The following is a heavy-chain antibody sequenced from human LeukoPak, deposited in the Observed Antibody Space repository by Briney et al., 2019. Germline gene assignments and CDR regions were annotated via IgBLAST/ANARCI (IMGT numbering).Heavy chain of an antibody. CDR1: GGSNSSSSYY. D-gene: IGHD3-22*01. CDR3: ARAIVVANDAFDI. CDR2: IYYSGST. Sequence: PSETLSLXCSVSGGSNSSSSYYWGWIRQPPGEGPEWIGSIYYSGSTYYNPSLKSRVTISVDTSKNQFSLKLSSVTAADTAVYYCARAIVVANDAFDIWGQGTMVTVSS. J-gene: IGHJ3*02. V-gene: IGHV4-39*01.